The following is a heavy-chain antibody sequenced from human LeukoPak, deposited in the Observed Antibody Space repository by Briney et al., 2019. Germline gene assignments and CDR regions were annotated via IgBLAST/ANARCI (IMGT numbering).Heavy chain of an antibody. CDR3: AKAAYPRRSGWYVCWFDP. CDR1: GFTFDDYA. V-gene: IGHV3-43*02. Sequence: TGGSLRLSCAAPGFTFDDYAMHWVRQAPGKGLEWVSLISGDGGSTYYADSVKGRFTISRDNSKNSLYLQMNSLRTEDTALYYCAKAAYPRRSGWYVCWFDPWGQGTLVTVSS. J-gene: IGHJ5*02. CDR2: ISGDGGST. D-gene: IGHD6-19*01.